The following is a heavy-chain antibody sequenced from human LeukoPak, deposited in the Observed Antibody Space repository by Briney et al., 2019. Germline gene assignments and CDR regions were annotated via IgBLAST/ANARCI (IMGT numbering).Heavy chain of an antibody. CDR1: GYTFSRYG. V-gene: IGHV1-18*01. CDR2: IGVFNGNR. CDR3: GRDWDWHVQF. J-gene: IGHJ4*02. D-gene: IGHD1-26*01. Sequence: ASVKVSCKTSGYTFSRYGFSWVRQAPGQGLEWIGWIGVFNGNRNYAKGVQGRITLTADTSTNTTYMELRSLTSDDTAVYFCGRDWDWHVQFWGQGTLITVSS.